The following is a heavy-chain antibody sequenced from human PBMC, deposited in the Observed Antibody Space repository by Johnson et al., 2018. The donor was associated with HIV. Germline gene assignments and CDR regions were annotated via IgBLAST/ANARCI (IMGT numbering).Heavy chain of an antibody. Sequence: QVQLVESGGGLVQPGGSLRLSCAASGFTVSSNYMNWVRQAPGKGLEWVAVIWYDGSNKYYADSVKGRFTISRDNSKNTLYLQMNSLRAEDTAVYYCASIQGGIWGQGTMVTVSS. CDR1: GFTVSSNY. V-gene: IGHV3-33*08. D-gene: IGHD2-2*02. J-gene: IGHJ3*02. CDR2: IWYDGSNK. CDR3: ASIQGGI.